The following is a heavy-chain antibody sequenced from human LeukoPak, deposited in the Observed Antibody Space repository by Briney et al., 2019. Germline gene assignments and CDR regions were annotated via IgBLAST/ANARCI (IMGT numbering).Heavy chain of an antibody. J-gene: IGHJ4*02. Sequence: PGGSLRLSCAASGFTFSDYYMSWIRHAPGKGLEWGSYISSSGSTIYYTDSVKGRFTISRDNAKNSMYLKMNSLRAEDTAVYYCARDSLLYYYDSSGGLDYWGQGTLVTVSS. CDR1: GFTFSDYY. D-gene: IGHD3-22*01. CDR3: ARDSLLYYYDSSGGLDY. V-gene: IGHV3-11*01. CDR2: ISSSGSTI.